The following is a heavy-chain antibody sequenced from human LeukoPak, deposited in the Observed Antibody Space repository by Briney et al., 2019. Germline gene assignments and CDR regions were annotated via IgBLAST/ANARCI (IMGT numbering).Heavy chain of an antibody. Sequence: SETLSLTCTVSGGSISSGDYYWSWIRQPPGKGLEWIGYIYYSGSTYYNPSLKSRVTISVDTSKNQFSLKLSSVTAADTAVYYCARRGPNWGGWPYYFDYWGQGTLVTVSS. J-gene: IGHJ4*02. V-gene: IGHV4-30-4*01. CDR1: GGSISSGDYY. D-gene: IGHD7-27*01. CDR3: ARRGPNWGGWPYYFDY. CDR2: IYYSGST.